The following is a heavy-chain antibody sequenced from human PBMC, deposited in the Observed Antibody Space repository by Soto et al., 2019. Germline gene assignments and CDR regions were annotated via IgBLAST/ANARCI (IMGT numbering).Heavy chain of an antibody. V-gene: IGHV3-30-3*01. D-gene: IGHD2-15*01. CDR1: GFTFSSYV. J-gene: IGHJ6*02. Sequence: QVQLVESGGGVVQPGRSLRLSCAASGFTFSSYVMYWVRQAPGKGREWVAVISYDGNNKYYADSVKGRFTISRNNSKNTLYLQMNSLRAEDTAVYYCARAGCDGGSCYTLVGLRYGMDVWGQGTTVTVSS. CDR3: ARAGCDGGSCYTLVGLRYGMDV. CDR2: ISYDGNNK.